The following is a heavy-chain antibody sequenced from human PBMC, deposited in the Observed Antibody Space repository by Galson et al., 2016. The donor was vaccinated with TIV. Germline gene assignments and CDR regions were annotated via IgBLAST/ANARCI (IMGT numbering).Heavy chain of an antibody. CDR2: IYPGDSDT. V-gene: IGHV5-51*01. D-gene: IGHD7-27*01. CDR3: SRHGDPGKMREYGMDV. Sequence: QSGAEVKKPGESLKISCQGSGYSFTNYWIAWVRQMPGKGLEWMGIIYPGDSDTRYRTSFQGRVTIAVDKSHTIAHLQWSSLKYSDTAIYYCSRHGDPGKMREYGMDVWGQGTTVIVSS. J-gene: IGHJ6*02. CDR1: GYSFTNYW.